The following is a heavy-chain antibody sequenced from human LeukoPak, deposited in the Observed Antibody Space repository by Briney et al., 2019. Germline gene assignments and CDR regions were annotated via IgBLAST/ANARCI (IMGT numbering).Heavy chain of an antibody. Sequence: ASVKVSCKASGYTFTSYDINWVRQATGQGLEWMGWMNPNSGNTGYAQKFQGRVIMTRNTSISTAYMELSSLRSEDTAVYYCARGGYCSSTSCYPLAWFDPWGQGTLVTVSS. J-gene: IGHJ5*02. CDR2: MNPNSGNT. CDR3: ARGGYCSSTSCYPLAWFDP. CDR1: GYTFTSYD. V-gene: IGHV1-8*01. D-gene: IGHD2-2*03.